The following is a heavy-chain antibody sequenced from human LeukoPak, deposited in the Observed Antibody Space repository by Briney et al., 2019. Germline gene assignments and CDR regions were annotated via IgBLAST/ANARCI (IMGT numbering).Heavy chain of an antibody. J-gene: IGHJ4*02. D-gene: IGHD5-18*01. CDR2: INPNSGGT. CDR1: GYTFTDYY. Sequence: ASVKVSCKTSGYTFTDYYMHWVRQAPGQGLEWMGWINPNSGGTNHAQQFQGRVTLTRDTSISTAYMELTRLTSDDTAMCYCARLSNSYGYIGSWGQGTLVTVSS. V-gene: IGHV1-2*02. CDR3: ARLSNSYGYIGS.